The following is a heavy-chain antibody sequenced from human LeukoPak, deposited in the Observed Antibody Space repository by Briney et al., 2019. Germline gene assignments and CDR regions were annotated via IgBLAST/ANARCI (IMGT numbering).Heavy chain of an antibody. CDR1: GGSISSYY. CDR3: ARQKGDSSSSPDY. CDR2: IYYSGST. V-gene: IGHV4-59*08. Sequence: KPSETLSLTCTVSGGSISSYYWSWIRQPPGKGLEWIGYIYYSGSTNYNPSLKSRVTISVDTSKNQFSLKLSSVTAADTAVYYRARQKGDSSSSPDYWGQGTLVTVSS. D-gene: IGHD6-6*01. J-gene: IGHJ4*02.